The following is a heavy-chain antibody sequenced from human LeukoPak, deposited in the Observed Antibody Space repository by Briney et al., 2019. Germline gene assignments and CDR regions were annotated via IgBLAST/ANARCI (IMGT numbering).Heavy chain of an antibody. CDR3: ANGWSPDY. Sequence: GGSLRLSCAASGFTFSSYAMSWVRQAPGKGLEWVSGISGSGGSTYYADSAKGRFTIFRDNSKNTLYLQMNSLRAEDTAVYHCANGWSPDYWGRGTLVTVSS. J-gene: IGHJ4*02. CDR1: GFTFSSYA. D-gene: IGHD2-15*01. V-gene: IGHV3-23*01. CDR2: ISGSGGST.